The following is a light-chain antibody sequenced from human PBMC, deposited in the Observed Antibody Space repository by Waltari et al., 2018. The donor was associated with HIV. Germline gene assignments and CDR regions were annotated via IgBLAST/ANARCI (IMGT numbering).Light chain of an antibody. CDR3: QQSQAIPAT. CDR2: GSS. CDR1: QNINRY. V-gene: IGKV1-39*01. Sequence: DIQMTQSPSSLSASVGDRVTITCRANQNINRYLNWYRQKPGKAPTLLIFGSSTLQSGVPSRFSASGSGIDFILTITGVQHEDFATYFCQQSQAIPATFGQVTK. J-gene: IGKJ2*01.